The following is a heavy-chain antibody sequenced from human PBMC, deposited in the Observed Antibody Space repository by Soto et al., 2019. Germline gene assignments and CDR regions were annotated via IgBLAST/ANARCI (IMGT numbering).Heavy chain of an antibody. Sequence: QVQLVESGGGVVQPGGSLRLSCAASGFTFSTHAMHWVRQAPGKGLEWVSVTWHDGNSQYYADSVTGRFTISRDNSKNTLYLQMNSLRVEDTAVYYCARDPCTSCLYGVDVWGQGTTVIVSS. V-gene: IGHV3-33*01. D-gene: IGHD2-2*01. CDR3: ARDPCTSCLYGVDV. CDR2: TWHDGNSQ. CDR1: GFTFSTHA. J-gene: IGHJ6*02.